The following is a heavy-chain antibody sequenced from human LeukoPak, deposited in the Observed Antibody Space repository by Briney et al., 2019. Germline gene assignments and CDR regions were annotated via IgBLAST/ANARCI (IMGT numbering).Heavy chain of an antibody. Sequence: GESLRLPCAASGFTFSSSWMHWVRQAPGKGLVWVSRINSDGSITTYADSVKGRFTISRDNAKNTLYLQMSSLRAEDTAVYYCTRARIGSGDVWGQGTTVTVSS. CDR3: TRARIGSGDV. CDR1: GFTFSSSW. CDR2: INSDGSIT. J-gene: IGHJ6*02. V-gene: IGHV3-74*01. D-gene: IGHD3-16*01.